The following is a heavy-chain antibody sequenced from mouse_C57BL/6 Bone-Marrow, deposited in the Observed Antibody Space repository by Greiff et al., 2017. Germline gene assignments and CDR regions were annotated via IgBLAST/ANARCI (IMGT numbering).Heavy chain of an antibody. V-gene: IGHV1-64*01. D-gene: IGHD3-2*02. CDR2: IQPNSGSP. CDR1: GYTFTSYW. Sequence: QVQLQQPGAELVKPGASVKLSCKASGYTFTSYWMHWVKQRPGTGLEWIGMIQPNSGSPNYNEKFKSTAKLPVAKSSSTAYMQLSSLTSEDSAVYYCARSKLRGFDYWGQGTTLTVSS. CDR3: ARSKLRGFDY. J-gene: IGHJ2*01.